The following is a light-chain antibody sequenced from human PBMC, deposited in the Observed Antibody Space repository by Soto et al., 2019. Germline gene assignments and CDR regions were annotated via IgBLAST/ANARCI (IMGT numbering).Light chain of an antibody. V-gene: IGKV1-5*01. CDR2: YAS. Sequence: DVQMTQSPSTLSASIGERITISCRANQSISNFLAWYQQKPGKAPKLLIYYASTLESGVPSRFRGSGSGTEFTLTISSLQPDDFATYFCRQYNSYSWTFGRGTKVDIK. J-gene: IGKJ1*01. CDR3: RQYNSYSWT. CDR1: QSISNF.